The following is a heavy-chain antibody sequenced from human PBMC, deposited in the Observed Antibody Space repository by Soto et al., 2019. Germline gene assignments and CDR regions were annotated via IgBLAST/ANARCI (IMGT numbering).Heavy chain of an antibody. CDR1: GGTFSSYA. CDR2: IIPIFGTA. J-gene: IGHJ6*02. V-gene: IGHV1-69*01. Sequence: QVQLVQSGAEVKKPGSSVKVSCKASGGTFSSYAISWVRQAPGQGLEWMGGIIPIFGTANYAQKFQGRVTITADESTSTAYMELSSLRSEDTAVYYCARGKLEPTGQIHYYYYYGMDVWGQGTTVTVSS. CDR3: ARGKLEPTGQIHYYYYYGMDV. D-gene: IGHD1-1*01.